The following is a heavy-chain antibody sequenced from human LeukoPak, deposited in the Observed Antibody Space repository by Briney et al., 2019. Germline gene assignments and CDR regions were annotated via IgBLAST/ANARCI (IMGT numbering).Heavy chain of an antibody. D-gene: IGHD3-22*01. CDR3: ARDGYYDSSGYSDS. V-gene: IGHV1-18*01. Sequence: GASVTVSCKASGYTFTSHGVSWVRQAPGQGLEWMGWISAYNQNTQYAKNFQGRVTMTTDTTTTTIYMELRSLTSDDTAVYYCARDGYYDSSGYSDSWGQGTLVTVTS. CDR1: GYTFTSHG. CDR2: ISAYNQNT. J-gene: IGHJ4*02.